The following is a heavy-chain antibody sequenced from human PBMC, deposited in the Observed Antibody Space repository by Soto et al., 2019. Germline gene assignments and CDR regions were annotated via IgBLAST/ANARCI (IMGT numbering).Heavy chain of an antibody. CDR1: GFTFSSYS. V-gene: IGHV3-48*02. D-gene: IGHD5-18*01. J-gene: IGHJ4*02. CDR3: ARFPIAPGYSYPFDY. Sequence: GGSLRLSCAASGFTFSSYSMNWVRQAPGKGLEWVSYISSSSSTIYYADSVKGRFTISRDNAKNSLYLQMNSLRDEDTAVYYCARFPIAPGYSYPFDYWGQGTLVTVS. CDR2: ISSSSSTI.